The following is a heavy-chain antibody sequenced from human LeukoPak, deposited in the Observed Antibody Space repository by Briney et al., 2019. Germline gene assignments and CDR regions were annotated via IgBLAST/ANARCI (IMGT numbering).Heavy chain of an antibody. CDR3: ARVAPLYCSGGSCYKNWFDP. Sequence: ASVKVSCKASGYTFTGYYMHWVRQAPGQGLEWMGRINPNSGGTNYAQKFQGRVTMTRDTSISTAYMELSRLRSDDTAVYYCARVAPLYCSGGSCYKNWFDPWGQGTLVTVSS. CDR1: GYTFTGYY. V-gene: IGHV1-2*06. CDR2: INPNSGGT. D-gene: IGHD2-15*01. J-gene: IGHJ5*02.